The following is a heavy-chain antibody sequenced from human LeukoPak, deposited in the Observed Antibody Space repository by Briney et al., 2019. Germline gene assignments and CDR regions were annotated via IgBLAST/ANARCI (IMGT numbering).Heavy chain of an antibody. CDR2: IIPIFGTA. Sequence: SVKVSCKASGYTFTGYYMHWVRQAPGQGLEWMGRIIPIFGTANYAQKFQGRVTITTDESTSTAYMELSSLRSEDTAVYYCARDLTGAFDIWGQGTMVTVSS. D-gene: IGHD3-10*01. CDR3: ARDLTGAFDI. CDR1: GYTFTGYY. J-gene: IGHJ3*02. V-gene: IGHV1-69*05.